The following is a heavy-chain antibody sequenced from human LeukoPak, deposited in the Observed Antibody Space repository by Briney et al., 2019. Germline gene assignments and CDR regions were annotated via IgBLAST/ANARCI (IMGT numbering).Heavy chain of an antibody. J-gene: IGHJ4*02. D-gene: IGHD4-23*01. CDR3: ARVNGGKQYYFDY. CDR2: IKQDGSEK. V-gene: IGHV3-7*01. Sequence: PGGSLRLSCAASGFTFSIYWMSWVRQAPGKGLEWVANIKQDGSEKYYVDSVKGRFTISRDNAKNSLHLQLNSLRAEDTAVYYCARVNGGKQYYFDYWGQGTLVTVSS. CDR1: GFTFSIYW.